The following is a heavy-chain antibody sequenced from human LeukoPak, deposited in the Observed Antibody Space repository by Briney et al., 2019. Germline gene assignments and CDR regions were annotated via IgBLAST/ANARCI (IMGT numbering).Heavy chain of an antibody. D-gene: IGHD2/OR15-2a*01. CDR1: GFTFSSAG. Sequence: GGSLRLSCGASGFTFSSAGMDWVRQAPGKGLEWVSSISDDVNSTSYADSVKGRFTISRDNSKNTLYLQIKSLRVEDTAVYYCAKDRIWTPTYFDHWGQGTLVTVSS. V-gene: IGHV3-23*01. CDR2: ISDDVNST. CDR3: AKDRIWTPTYFDH. J-gene: IGHJ4*02.